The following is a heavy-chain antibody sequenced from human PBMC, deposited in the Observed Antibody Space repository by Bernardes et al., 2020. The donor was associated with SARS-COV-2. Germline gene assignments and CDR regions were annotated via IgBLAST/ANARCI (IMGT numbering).Heavy chain of an antibody. V-gene: IGHV4-4*02. Sequence: SETLSLTCTVSVGSITSSDWWSCIRRLPGKGLQWIGEIHHTGSANYNPSLKSRAAISVDTSKNQFSLSLMSVTVADTAVYYCARSYYFGSGTYDSWGQGAQITVSS. J-gene: IGHJ5*01. CDR1: VGSITSSDW. CDR3: ARSYYFGSGTYDS. D-gene: IGHD3-10*01. CDR2: IHHTGSA.